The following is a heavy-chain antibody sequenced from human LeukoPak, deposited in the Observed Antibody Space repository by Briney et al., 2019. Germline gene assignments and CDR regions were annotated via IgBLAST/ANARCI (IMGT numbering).Heavy chain of an antibody. CDR3: ARIRGIAAAGDY. D-gene: IGHD6-13*01. CDR1: GFTFSYYS. J-gene: IGHJ4*02. CDR2: VSRGSTTI. Sequence: PGGSLRLSCAASGFTFSYYSMNWVRRAPGKGLEWLSYVSRGSTTIYYADSVKGRFTISRDNAKNSLYLQMNSLTAEDTAVYYCARIRGIAAAGDYWGQGTLVTVSS. V-gene: IGHV3-48*01.